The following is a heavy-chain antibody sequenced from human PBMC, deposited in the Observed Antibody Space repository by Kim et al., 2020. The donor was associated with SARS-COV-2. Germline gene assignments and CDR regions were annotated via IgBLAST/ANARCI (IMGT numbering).Heavy chain of an antibody. CDR3: ASLWLKEYFDY. J-gene: IGHJ4*02. Sequence: GGSLRLSCAASGFIFSSYAMHWVRQAPGKGLEWVALISYDGSNKYYADSVKGRFTISRDNSKNTLYLQMNSLRAEDTAVYYCASLWLKEYFDYWGQGTL. CDR2: ISYDGSNK. V-gene: IGHV3-30*04. D-gene: IGHD3-10*01. CDR1: GFIFSSYA.